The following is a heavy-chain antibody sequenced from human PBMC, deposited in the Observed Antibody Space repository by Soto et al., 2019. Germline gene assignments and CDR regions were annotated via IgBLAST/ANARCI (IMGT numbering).Heavy chain of an antibody. J-gene: IGHJ4*02. Sequence: QVQLVQSGAEVKKPGSSVKVSCKTSGGTFSSYAISWVRQAPGQGLEWMGGIIPMFGTANYAQKFQGRVTITADESPSPAYMALSSLRSEDTAVYYCARSRANYYDSRGYYYSTFDYWGQGTLVTVSS. V-gene: IGHV1-69*12. CDR3: ARSRANYYDSRGYYYSTFDY. D-gene: IGHD3-22*01. CDR1: GGTFSSYA. CDR2: IIPMFGTA.